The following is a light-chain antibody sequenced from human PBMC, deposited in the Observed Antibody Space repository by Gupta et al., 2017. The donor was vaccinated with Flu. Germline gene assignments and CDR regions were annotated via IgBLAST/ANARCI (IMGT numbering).Light chain of an antibody. CDR1: TGAVTSGYY. CDR2: RTS. J-gene: IGLJ2*01. CDR3: LLHYGGACV. Sequence: QTVVTQEPSLTVSPGGTVTLTCASSTGAVTSGYYPNWFQQKPGQAPRALIYRTSNKYAWTPARFSGSLLGGKAALTLSGVQPEDEDEYYCLLHYGGACVFGGGTKLTVL. V-gene: IGLV7-43*01.